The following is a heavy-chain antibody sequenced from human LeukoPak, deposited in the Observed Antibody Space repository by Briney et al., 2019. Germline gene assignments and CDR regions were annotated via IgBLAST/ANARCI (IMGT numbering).Heavy chain of an antibody. CDR3: ARRNLVIGFDY. Sequence: GGSLRLSCAASGFTFSSYWMTWVRQAPGQGLEWVANINQDGSEKYYVDSVKGRFTISRDNAKNSLYLQMNSLRAEDTAVYYCARRNLVIGFDYWGQGTLVTVSS. J-gene: IGHJ4*02. CDR1: GFTFSSYW. V-gene: IGHV3-7*02. D-gene: IGHD2-21*01. CDR2: INQDGSEK.